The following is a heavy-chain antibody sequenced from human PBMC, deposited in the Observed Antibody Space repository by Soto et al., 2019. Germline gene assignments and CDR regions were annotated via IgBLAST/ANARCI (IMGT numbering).Heavy chain of an antibody. Sequence: VQMVESGGGLVQPGRSLRLSCAASGFTFDDYAIHWVWQAPGKGLEWVSGISWNSGTETYADSVKGRFTISRDNAMNSLYLQMNSLRVEDTALYYCVKDSNYYGMDVWGQGTTVTVSS. CDR3: VKDSNYYGMDV. CDR1: GFTFDDYA. J-gene: IGHJ6*02. CDR2: ISWNSGTE. V-gene: IGHV3-9*01.